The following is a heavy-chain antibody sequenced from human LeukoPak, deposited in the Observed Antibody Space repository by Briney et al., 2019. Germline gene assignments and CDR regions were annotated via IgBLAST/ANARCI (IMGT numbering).Heavy chain of an antibody. Sequence: PGRSLRLSCAASGFTFDDYAMHWVRPAPGKGLAWVSGISWNSGSIGYADSVKGRFTISRDNSKNTLYLQMNSLRAEDTAVYYCAKGGNYDFWSGPDYWGQGTLVTVSS. CDR2: ISWNSGSI. CDR1: GFTFDDYA. J-gene: IGHJ4*02. D-gene: IGHD3-3*01. V-gene: IGHV3-9*01. CDR3: AKGGNYDFWSGPDY.